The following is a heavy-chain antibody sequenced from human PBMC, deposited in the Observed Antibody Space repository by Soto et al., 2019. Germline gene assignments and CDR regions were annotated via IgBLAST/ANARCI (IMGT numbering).Heavy chain of an antibody. V-gene: IGHV2-5*01. CDR2: IYWNDDK. CDR1: GFSLSTSGVG. D-gene: IGHD5-12*01. J-gene: IGHJ2*01. CDR3: AHRLRDYSGYAYRWYFDL. Sequence: QITLKESGPTLVKPTQTLTLTCTFSGFSLSTSGVGVGWIRQPPGKALEWLALIYWNDDKRYSPSLKSRLTITKETSNNQVVLTMTNMDPVDSATYYCAHRLRDYSGYAYRWYFDLWGRGTLVTVSS.